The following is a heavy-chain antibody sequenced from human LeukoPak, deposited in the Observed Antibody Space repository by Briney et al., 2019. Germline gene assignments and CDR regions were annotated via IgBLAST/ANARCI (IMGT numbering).Heavy chain of an antibody. V-gene: IGHV3-30*18. J-gene: IGHJ4*02. CDR2: ISYDGSNK. CDR1: GFTFSSYG. CDR3: AKDTLEGYSGYDFDY. Sequence: GGSLRLSCAASGFTFSSYGMHWVRQAPGKGLEWVAVISYDGSNKYYAASVKGRFTISRDNSKNTLYLQMNSLRAEDTALYYCAKDTLEGYSGYDFDYWGQGTLVTVSS. D-gene: IGHD5-12*01.